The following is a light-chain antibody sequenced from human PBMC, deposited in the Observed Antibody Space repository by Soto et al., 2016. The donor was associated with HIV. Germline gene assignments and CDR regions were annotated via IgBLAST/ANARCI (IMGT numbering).Light chain of an antibody. CDR3: QKYNSAPPV. CDR1: QSINKW. J-gene: IGKJ1*01. V-gene: IGKV1-5*03. CDR2: KAS. Sequence: DIRMTQSPSTLSASLGDRVTITCRASQSINKWLAWYQQKPGKAPNLLIYKASTSQSGVPSTFSGSGSGTEFTLIISSLQPEDVATYYCQKYNSAPPVFGQGTKVEIK.